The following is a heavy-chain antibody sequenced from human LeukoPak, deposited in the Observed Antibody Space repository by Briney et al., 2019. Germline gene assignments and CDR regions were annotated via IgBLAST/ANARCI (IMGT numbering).Heavy chain of an antibody. V-gene: IGHV4-39*01. CDR1: GGPISSAGDY. CDR2: IYYSGST. CDR3: ARHHYYGSGTHPDY. Sequence: SETLSLTCTVSGGPISSAGDYWVWIRQPPGKGLEWIGNIYYSGSTYYNLSLKSRITISVDTSKNQFSLKLSSVTAADTAVYYCARHHYYGSGTHPDYWGQGTLVTVSS. J-gene: IGHJ4*02. D-gene: IGHD3-10*01.